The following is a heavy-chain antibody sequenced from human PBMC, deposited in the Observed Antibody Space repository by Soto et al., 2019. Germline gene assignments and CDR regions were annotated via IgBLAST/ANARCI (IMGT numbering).Heavy chain of an antibody. CDR2: IKSKTDGGTT. V-gene: IGHV3-15*01. J-gene: IGHJ6*02. D-gene: IGHD3-10*01. CDR1: GFTFSNAW. Sequence: EVQLVESGGGLVKPGGSLRLSCAASGFTFSNAWMSWVRQAPGKGLEWVGRIKSKTDGGTTDYAAPVKGRFTISRDDSKNTLYLQMNSLKTEDTAVYYCTAAMAHYYYYGMDVWGQGTTVTVSS. CDR3: TAAMAHYYYYGMDV.